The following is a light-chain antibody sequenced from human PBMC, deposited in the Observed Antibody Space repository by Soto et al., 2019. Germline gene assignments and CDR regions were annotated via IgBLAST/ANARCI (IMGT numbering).Light chain of an antibody. V-gene: IGKV1-12*01. CDR2: TFS. Sequence: DIQMTQSPSFVSASVGDRVTITCRASQDISIALAWFQQKPGEAPRLLIYTFSSLHSGVPSRFSGSESGTDLTLTISSLQPEDFAPYYCQQGNSFPLTFGGGTKVEMK. CDR1: QDISIA. J-gene: IGKJ4*01. CDR3: QQGNSFPLT.